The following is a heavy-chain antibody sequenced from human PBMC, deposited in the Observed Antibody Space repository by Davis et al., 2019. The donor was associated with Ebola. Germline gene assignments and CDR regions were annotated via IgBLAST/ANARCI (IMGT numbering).Heavy chain of an antibody. CDR1: GYTFTSYG. Sequence: SVKVSCKASGYTFTSYGISWVRQAPGQRLEWIGWIVVGSGNTNYAQKFQERVTITRDMSTSTAYMELSSLRSEDTAVYYCAAVGRSIAALPGGYYYYGMDVWGQGTTVTVSS. CDR3: AAVGRSIAALPGGYYYYGMDV. CDR2: IVVGSGNT. D-gene: IGHD6-6*01. J-gene: IGHJ6*02. V-gene: IGHV1-58*02.